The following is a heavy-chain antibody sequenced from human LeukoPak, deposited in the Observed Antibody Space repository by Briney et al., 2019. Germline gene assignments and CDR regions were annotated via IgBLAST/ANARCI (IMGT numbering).Heavy chain of an antibody. CDR3: ASEGGSHGALDY. Sequence: SETLSLTCTVSGGSISSGSYYWSWIRQPAGKGLEWIGRIYTSGGTNYNPSLKSRVTISVDTSKNQFSLKLSSVTAADTAVYYCASEGGSHGALDYWGQRTLVTVSS. CDR2: IYTSGGT. J-gene: IGHJ4*02. D-gene: IGHD1-26*01. CDR1: GGSISSGSYY. V-gene: IGHV4-61*02.